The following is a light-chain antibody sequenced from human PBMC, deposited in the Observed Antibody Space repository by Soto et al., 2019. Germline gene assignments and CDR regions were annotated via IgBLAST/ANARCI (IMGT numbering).Light chain of an antibody. CDR1: SSDVGSYNL. CDR2: EGS. Sequence: QSVLNQPASVSGSPGQSITISCTGTSSDVGSYNLVSWYQQHPGKAPKLMIYEGSKRPSGVSNRFSGSKSGNTASLTISGLQAEDEADYYCCSYAGSNYVFGTGTKVTVL. V-gene: IGLV2-23*01. CDR3: CSYAGSNYV. J-gene: IGLJ1*01.